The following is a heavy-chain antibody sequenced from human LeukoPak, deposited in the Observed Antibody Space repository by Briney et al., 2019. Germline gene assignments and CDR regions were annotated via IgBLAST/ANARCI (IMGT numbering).Heavy chain of an antibody. Sequence: SETLSLTCAVSGYSFSSSNWWGWIRQPPGKGLEWIGYIYYSGSTYYNPSLKSRVTMSVDTSKNQFSLKLSSVTAVDTAVYYCARTGDTAMGDFDYWGQGTLVTVSS. D-gene: IGHD5-18*01. CDR3: ARTGDTAMGDFDY. CDR2: IYYSGST. V-gene: IGHV4-28*01. J-gene: IGHJ4*02. CDR1: GYSFSSSNW.